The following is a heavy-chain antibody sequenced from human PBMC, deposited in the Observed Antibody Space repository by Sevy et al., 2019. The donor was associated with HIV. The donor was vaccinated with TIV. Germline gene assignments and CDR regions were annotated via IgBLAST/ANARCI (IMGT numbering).Heavy chain of an antibody. CDR2: ISNNVNTI. V-gene: IGHV3-48*03. Sequence: GGSLRLSCAASGFTFSSYEMNWVRQTPGKGLEWISYISNNVNTIYYADSVKGRFTMSRDNAKSSLYLHMNSLRAEDTAVYYCARDTYDSDGYDPGYGMDVWGQGTTVTVSS. J-gene: IGHJ6*02. CDR1: GFTFSSYE. D-gene: IGHD3-22*01. CDR3: ARDTYDSDGYDPGYGMDV.